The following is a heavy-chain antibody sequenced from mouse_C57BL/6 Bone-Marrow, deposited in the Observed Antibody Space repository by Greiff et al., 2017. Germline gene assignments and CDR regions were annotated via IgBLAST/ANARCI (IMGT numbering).Heavy chain of an antibody. CDR1: GFTFSSYA. CDR2: ISDGGSYT. CDR3: ARGVVATVWYFDV. V-gene: IGHV5-4*03. J-gene: IGHJ1*03. Sequence: EVMLVESGGGLVKPGGSLKLSCAASGFTFSSYAMSWVRQTPEKRLEWVATISDGGSYTYYPDNVKGRFTIARDNAKNNLYLQMSHLKSEDTAMYYCARGVVATVWYFDVWGTGTTVTVSS. D-gene: IGHD1-1*01.